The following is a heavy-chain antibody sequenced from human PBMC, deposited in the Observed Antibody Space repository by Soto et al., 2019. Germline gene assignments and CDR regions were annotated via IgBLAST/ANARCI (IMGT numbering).Heavy chain of an antibody. J-gene: IGHJ6*02. CDR2: IIPISGAA. D-gene: IGHD3-10*01. CDR3: ACRYKAGSNYGNYYYYYGMDA. Sequence: QVQLVQSGAEVKKPGSSVKVSCKASGGTFSSYVFSWVRQAPGQGLEWMGGIIPISGAANYAQKFQGRVTITADESTSTAYMELSSLRSEDTAVYYCACRYKAGSNYGNYYYYYGMDAWGQGTTVIVSS. V-gene: IGHV1-69*01. CDR1: GGTFSSYV.